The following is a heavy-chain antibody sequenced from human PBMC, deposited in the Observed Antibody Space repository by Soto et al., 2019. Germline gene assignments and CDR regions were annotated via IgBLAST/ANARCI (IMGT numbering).Heavy chain of an antibody. V-gene: IGHV3-21*01. CDR1: GFTFSSYS. CDR3: ARAVVVAARKVKPDAFDI. D-gene: IGHD2-15*01. CDR2: ISSSSSYI. Sequence: GGSLRLSCAASGFTFSSYSMNWVRQAPGKGLEWVSSISSSSSYIYYADSVKGRFTISRDNAKNSLYLQMNSLRAEDTAVYYCARAVVVAARKVKPDAFDIWGQGTMVTVSS. J-gene: IGHJ3*02.